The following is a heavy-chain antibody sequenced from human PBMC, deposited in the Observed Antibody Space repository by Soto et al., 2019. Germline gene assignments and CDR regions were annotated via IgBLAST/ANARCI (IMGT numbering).Heavy chain of an antibody. CDR2: ISAYNGNT. D-gene: IGHD3-3*01. V-gene: IGHV1-18*01. Sequence: QVQLVQSGAEVKKPGASVKVSRKASGYTFTSYGISWVRQAPGQGLEWMGWISAYNGNTNYAQKLQGRVTMTTDTSTSTAYMELRSLRSDDTAVYYCARGGTYYDFWSGYFDPLPMDVWGKGTTVTVSS. CDR3: ARGGTYYDFWSGYFDPLPMDV. J-gene: IGHJ6*03. CDR1: GYTFTSYG.